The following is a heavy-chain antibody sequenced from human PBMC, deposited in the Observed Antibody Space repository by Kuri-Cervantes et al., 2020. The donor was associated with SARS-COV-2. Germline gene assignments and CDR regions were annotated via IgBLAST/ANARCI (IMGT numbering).Heavy chain of an antibody. D-gene: IGHD3-10*01. CDR3: AKPGITMVRGVIYWFDP. CDR1: GFTFDDYA. V-gene: IGHV3-43D*03. J-gene: IGHJ5*02. CDR2: VSWDGGST. Sequence: GGSLRLSCAASGFTFDDYAMHWVRQAPGKGLEWVSLVSWDGGSTYYADSVKGRFTISRDNSKNTLYLQMNSLRAEDTAVYYCAKPGITMVRGVIYWFDPWGQGTLVTVSS.